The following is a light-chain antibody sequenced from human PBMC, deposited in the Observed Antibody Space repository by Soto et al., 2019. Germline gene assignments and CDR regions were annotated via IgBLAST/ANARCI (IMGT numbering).Light chain of an antibody. Sequence: EIVLTQSPATLSLSPGERATLSCRASQSVSSYLAWYQQKPGQAPRLLIYDASNRATGIPARFSGSGSGTDFTLTFSSLEPEDSAIYYCQQRLNWPPLNFGGGTKVEIK. J-gene: IGKJ4*01. CDR2: DAS. CDR3: QQRLNWPPLN. V-gene: IGKV3-11*01. CDR1: QSVSSY.